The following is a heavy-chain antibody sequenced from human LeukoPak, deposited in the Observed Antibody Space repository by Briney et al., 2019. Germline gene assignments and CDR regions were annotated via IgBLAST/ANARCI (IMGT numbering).Heavy chain of an antibody. CDR1: GYPISSGYY. CDR3: ARQKYMEWLHDAFDI. Sequence: SETLSLTCAVSGYPISSGYYWGWIRQPPGKGLEWIGSIYHSGSTYYNPSLKSRVTISVDTSKNQFSLKLSSVTAADTAVYYCARQKYMEWLHDAFDIWGQGTMVTVSS. D-gene: IGHD3-3*01. J-gene: IGHJ3*02. CDR2: IYHSGST. V-gene: IGHV4-38-2*01.